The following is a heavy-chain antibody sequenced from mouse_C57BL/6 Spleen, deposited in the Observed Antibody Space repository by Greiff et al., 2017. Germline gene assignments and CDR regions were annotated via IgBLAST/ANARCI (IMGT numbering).Heavy chain of an antibody. Sequence: QVQLQQSGAELVRPGTSVKMSCKASGYTFTNYWIGWAKQRPGTGLAWIGDIYPGGGYTNYNEKFKGKATLTADKSSSTAYMQFSSLASEDAAIYYCARHGSRHWYFDVWGTGTTVTVSS. CDR1: GYTFTNYW. V-gene: IGHV1-63*01. D-gene: IGHD1-1*01. CDR2: IYPGGGYT. CDR3: ARHGSRHWYFDV. J-gene: IGHJ1*03.